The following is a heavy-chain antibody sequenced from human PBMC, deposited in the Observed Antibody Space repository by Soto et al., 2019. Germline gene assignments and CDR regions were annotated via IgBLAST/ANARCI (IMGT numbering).Heavy chain of an antibody. V-gene: IGHV1-69*13. CDR2: IIPIFGTA. D-gene: IGHD1-1*01. CDR3: ARELELEPGFFDY. J-gene: IGHJ4*02. CDR1: GVTFSSYA. Sequence: ASVRVSCKASGVTFSSYAISWVRQAPGQGLEWMGGIIPIFGTANYAQKFQGRVTITADESTSTAYMELSSLRSEDTAVYYCARELELEPGFFDYWGQGTLVTVSS.